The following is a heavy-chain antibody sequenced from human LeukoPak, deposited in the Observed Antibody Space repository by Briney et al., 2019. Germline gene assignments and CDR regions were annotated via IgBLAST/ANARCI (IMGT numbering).Heavy chain of an antibody. J-gene: IGHJ4*02. CDR3: AKDDIAARPVDY. CDR2: ISGSGGST. V-gene: IGHV3-23*01. Sequence: GGSLRLSCAASGFTFSSYAMSWVRQARGKGREWVSAISGSGGSTYYADCVKGRFTISRDNSKNTVYLQMKSQRAEDTAVYYCAKDDIAARPVDYWGQGTLVTVSS. CDR1: GFTFSSYA. D-gene: IGHD6-6*01.